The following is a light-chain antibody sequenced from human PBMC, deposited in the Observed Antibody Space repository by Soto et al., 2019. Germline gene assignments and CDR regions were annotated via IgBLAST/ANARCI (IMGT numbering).Light chain of an antibody. J-gene: IGKJ1*01. CDR2: GAS. Sequence: ETVMTQSPATLSVSPGGRGTLSCRASQSVSSNLAWYQQKPGLAPRLLIYGASTRATGVPARFSGSGSGTEFTLTISSLQSEDFAVYYCQQYKNWPRTFGQGTKVDIK. CDR3: QQYKNWPRT. CDR1: QSVSSN. V-gene: IGKV3-15*01.